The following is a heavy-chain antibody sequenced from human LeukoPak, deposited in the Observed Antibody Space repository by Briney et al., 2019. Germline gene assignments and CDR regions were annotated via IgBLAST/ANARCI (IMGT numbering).Heavy chain of an antibody. D-gene: IGHD4-17*01. CDR2: ICGSGGST. CDR3: AKLMVTTPYLDY. V-gene: IGHV3-23*01. J-gene: IGHJ4*02. Sequence: PGGSLRLSCAASGFTFSSYAMSWVRQAPGKGLGWVSAICGSGGSTYYADSVKGRFTISRDNSKNTLYLQMNSLRAEDTAVYYCAKLMVTTPYLDYWGQGTLVTVSS. CDR1: GFTFSSYA.